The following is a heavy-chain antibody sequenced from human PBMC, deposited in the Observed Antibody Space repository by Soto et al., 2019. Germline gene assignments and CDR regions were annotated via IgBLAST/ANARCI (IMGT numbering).Heavy chain of an antibody. CDR2: INPNSGDT. V-gene: IGHV1-2*04. Sequence: ASVKVSCKASGYTFTGYYMHWVRQAPGQGLEWMGWINPNSGDTNYAQKFQGWVTMTRDTSISTAYMELSRLRSDDTAVYYCARALSSSLRGFDYWGQGTLVTVSS. J-gene: IGHJ4*02. D-gene: IGHD6-13*01. CDR3: ARALSSSLRGFDY. CDR1: GYTFTGYY.